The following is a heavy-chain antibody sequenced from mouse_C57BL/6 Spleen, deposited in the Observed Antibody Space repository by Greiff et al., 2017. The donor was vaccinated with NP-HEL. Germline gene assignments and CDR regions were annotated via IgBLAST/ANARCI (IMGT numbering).Heavy chain of an antibody. CDR3: ASGLGSSYHDY. CDR2: IDPSDSYT. V-gene: IGHV1-69*01. D-gene: IGHD1-1*01. J-gene: IGHJ2*01. Sequence: QVQLQQPGAELVMPGASVKLSCKASGYTFTSYWMHWVKQRPGQGLEWIGEIDPSDSYTNYNQKFKGKSTLTVDKSSSTAYMQLSSLTSEDSAVYDCASGLGSSYHDYWGQGTTLTVSS. CDR1: GYTFTSYW.